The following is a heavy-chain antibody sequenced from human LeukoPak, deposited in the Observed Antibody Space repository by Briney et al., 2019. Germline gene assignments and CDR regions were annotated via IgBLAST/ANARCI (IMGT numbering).Heavy chain of an antibody. CDR3: ARGSPFPSGSYT. D-gene: IGHD1-26*01. J-gene: IGHJ3*02. V-gene: IGHV4-39*07. CDR1: GGSISSSSYY. CDR2: IYYSGST. Sequence: SETLSLTCTVSGGSISSSSYYWGWIRQPPGKGLEWIGSIYYSGSTYYNLSLKSRVTISVDTSKNQFSLKLSSVTAADTAVYYCARGSPFPSGSYTWGQGTMVTVSS.